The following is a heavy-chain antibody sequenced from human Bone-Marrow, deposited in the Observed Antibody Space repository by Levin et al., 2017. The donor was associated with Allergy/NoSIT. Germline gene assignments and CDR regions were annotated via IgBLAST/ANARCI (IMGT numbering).Heavy chain of an antibody. V-gene: IGHV3-23*01. J-gene: IGHJ4*02. CDR1: GFTFSSYA. D-gene: IGHD2-2*01. CDR3: ASQVGSYQLLWSYFDY. Sequence: GESLKISCAASGFTFSSYAMSWVRQAPGKGLEWVSAISGSGGSTYYADSVKGRFTISRDNSKNTLYLQMNSLRAEDTAVYYCASQVGSYQLLWSYFDYWGQGTLVTVSS. CDR2: ISGSGGST.